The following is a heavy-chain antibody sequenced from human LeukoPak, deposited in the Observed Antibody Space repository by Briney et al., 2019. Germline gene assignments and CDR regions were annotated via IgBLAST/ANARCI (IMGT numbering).Heavy chain of an antibody. D-gene: IGHD5-18*01. CDR3: ARRNGYSYGYEF. Sequence: PGGSLRLSCAASGFTFSSYAMSWVRQAPGKGLEWVSAISGSGGGTYYADSVKGRFTISRDNSKNTVYLQMNSLRAEDTAVCYCARRNGYSYGYEFWGQGTLVTVTP. CDR2: ISGSGGGT. CDR1: GFTFSSYA. J-gene: IGHJ4*02. V-gene: IGHV3-23*01.